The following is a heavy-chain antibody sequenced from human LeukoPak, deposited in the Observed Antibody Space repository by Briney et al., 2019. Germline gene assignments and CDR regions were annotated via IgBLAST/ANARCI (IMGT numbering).Heavy chain of an antibody. Sequence: PGGSLRFSCVFPSLTFSHAWMNWVRQAPGKGLEWVGRVKSVAEGGASEYGTPVKGRFTISRDDSKKTVYLQMHNLSTEDTALYYCTKNTGDFDVWGQGTMVIVSS. V-gene: IGHV3-15*07. CDR1: SLTFSHAW. D-gene: IGHD4-17*01. CDR3: TKNTGDFDV. J-gene: IGHJ3*01. CDR2: VKSVAEGGAS.